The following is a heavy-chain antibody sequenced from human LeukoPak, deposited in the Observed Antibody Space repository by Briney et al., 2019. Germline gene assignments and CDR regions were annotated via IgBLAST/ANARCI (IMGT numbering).Heavy chain of an antibody. V-gene: IGHV3-48*04. CDR2: ISSSSSII. CDR3: ARGGGYCSSTSCQTGMDV. Sequence: SGGSLRLSCAASGFTVSSNYMNWVRQAPGKGLEWVSYISSSSSIIYYADSVKGRFTISRDNAKNSLYLQMNSLRAEDTAVYYCARGGGYCSSTSCQTGMDVWGKGTTVTVSS. J-gene: IGHJ6*04. CDR1: GFTVSSNY. D-gene: IGHD2-2*01.